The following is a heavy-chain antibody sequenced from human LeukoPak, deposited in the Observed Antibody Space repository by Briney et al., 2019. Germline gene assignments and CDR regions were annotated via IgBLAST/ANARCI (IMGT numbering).Heavy chain of an antibody. CDR3: ARGIAAAWYRH. CDR1: GGSISSYY. D-gene: IGHD6-13*01. CDR2: IYYSGST. J-gene: IGHJ1*01. Sequence: SETLSLTCTVSGGSISSYYWSWIRQPPGKGLEWIGYIYYSGSTNYNPSLKSRVTISVDTSKNQFSLKLSSVTAADTAVYYCARGIAAAWYRHWGQGTLVTVSS. V-gene: IGHV4-59*01.